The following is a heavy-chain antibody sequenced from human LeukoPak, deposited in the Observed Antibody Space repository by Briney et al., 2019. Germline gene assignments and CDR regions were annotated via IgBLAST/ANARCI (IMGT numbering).Heavy chain of an antibody. CDR3: AFLDGDPFDY. CDR1: GFTFSNYW. Sequence: GGSLRLSCAASGFTFSNYWMLWLRQAPGMGLVWVSRIKSDGTDTTYADSVKGRFTIPRDNAKNSLYLQMNSLRAEDTALYYCAFLDGDPFDYWGQGTLVTVSS. CDR2: IKSDGTDT. D-gene: IGHD4-17*01. V-gene: IGHV3-74*01. J-gene: IGHJ4*02.